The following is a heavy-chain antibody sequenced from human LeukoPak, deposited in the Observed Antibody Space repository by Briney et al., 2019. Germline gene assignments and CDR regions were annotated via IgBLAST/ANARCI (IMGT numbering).Heavy chain of an antibody. D-gene: IGHD3-16*02. V-gene: IGHV4-61*02. CDR3: AASSRGALVSLYAY. J-gene: IGHJ4*02. CDR2: INTSGST. CDR1: GGSNSSDSFY. Sequence: SETLSLTCTVSGGSNSSDSFYWSWIRQPAGKGLEWIGRINTSGSTNYNPSLKGRVTISVDTSKNQFSLKVNSVTAADTAVYHCAASSRGALVSLYAYWGQGTLVTVSS.